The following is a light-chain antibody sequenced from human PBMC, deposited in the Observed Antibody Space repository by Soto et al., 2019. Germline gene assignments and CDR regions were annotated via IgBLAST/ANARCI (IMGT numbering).Light chain of an antibody. CDR3: SSYAGTNNRYV. J-gene: IGLJ1*01. V-gene: IGLV2-8*01. Sequence: QSVLTQPPSASGSPGQSVTISCTGTGSDIGGYNFVSWYQQRPGKVPKLIIYEVNKRPSGVPDRFSGSKSGNTASLTVSGLQADDEADYYCSSYAGTNNRYVFGTGTKVTV. CDR1: GSDIGGYNF. CDR2: EVN.